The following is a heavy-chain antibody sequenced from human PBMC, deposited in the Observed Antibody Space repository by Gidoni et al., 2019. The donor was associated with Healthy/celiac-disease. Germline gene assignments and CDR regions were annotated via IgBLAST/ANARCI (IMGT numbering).Heavy chain of an antibody. V-gene: IGHV3-23*01. Sequence: EVQLLESGGGLVQPGGSLRLSCAASGFTFSSYAMSWVRQAPGKGLEWVSAISGSGGSTYYADSVKGRFTISRDNSKNTLYLQMNSLRAEDTAVYYCAKHLEMEQWLGLDYYYGMDVWGQGTTVTVSS. CDR3: AKHLEMEQWLGLDYYYGMDV. D-gene: IGHD6-19*01. J-gene: IGHJ6*02. CDR1: GFTFSSYA. CDR2: ISGSGGST.